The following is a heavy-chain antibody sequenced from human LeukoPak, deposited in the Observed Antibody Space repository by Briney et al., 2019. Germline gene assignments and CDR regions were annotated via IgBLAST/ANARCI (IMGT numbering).Heavy chain of an antibody. CDR2: IKQDGSEK. CDR1: GFTFSSYW. CDR3: ARVHSWNYYYYMDV. V-gene: IGHV3-7*01. D-gene: IGHD1-1*01. J-gene: IGHJ6*03. Sequence: PGGSLRLSCAASGFTFSSYWMSWVRQAPGKGLEWVANIKQDGSEKYYVDSVKGRFTISRDNAKNSLYLQMNSLRAEDTAVYYCARVHSWNYYYYMDVWGKGTTVTVSS.